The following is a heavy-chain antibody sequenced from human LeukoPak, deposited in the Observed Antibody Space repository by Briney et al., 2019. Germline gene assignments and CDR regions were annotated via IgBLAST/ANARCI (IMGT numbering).Heavy chain of an antibody. J-gene: IGHJ6*03. D-gene: IGHD3-16*01. Sequence: SETLSLTCTVSGGSISSSSYYWGWIRQPPGTGLEWIGSIYYSGSTYYNPSLKSRVTISVDTSKNQFSLKLSSVIAADTAVYYCARDRDYDYVYYMDVWGKGTTVTVSS. CDR2: IYYSGST. V-gene: IGHV4-39*07. CDR3: ARDRDYDYVYYMDV. CDR1: GGSISSSSYY.